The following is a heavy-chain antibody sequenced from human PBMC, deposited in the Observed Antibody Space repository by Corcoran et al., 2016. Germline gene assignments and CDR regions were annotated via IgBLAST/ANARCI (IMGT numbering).Heavy chain of an antibody. D-gene: IGHD3-22*01. CDR2: IKSKTDGGTT. J-gene: IGHJ2*01. Sequence: EVQLVESGGGLVKPGGSLRLSCAASGFTFSNAWMSWVRQAPGKGLEWVGRIKSKTDGGTTDYAAPVKGRFTISRDDSKNTLYLQMNSLKTEDTAVDYCTTDHYDSSGTWYFDLWGRGTLVTVSS. CDR3: TTDHYDSSGTWYFDL. V-gene: IGHV3-15*01. CDR1: GFTFSNAW.